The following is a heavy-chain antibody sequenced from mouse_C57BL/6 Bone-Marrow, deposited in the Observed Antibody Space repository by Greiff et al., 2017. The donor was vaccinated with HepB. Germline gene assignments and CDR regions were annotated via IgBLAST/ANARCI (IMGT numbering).Heavy chain of an antibody. CDR2: ISYDGSN. CDR3: ASNGGY. Sequence: EVHLVESGPGLVKPSQSLSLTCSVTGYSITSGYYWNWIRQFPGNKLEWMGYISYDGSNNYNPSLKNRISITRDTSKNQFFLKLNSVTTEDTATYYCASNGGYWGQGTTLTVSS. V-gene: IGHV3-6*01. J-gene: IGHJ2*01. CDR1: GYSITSGYY.